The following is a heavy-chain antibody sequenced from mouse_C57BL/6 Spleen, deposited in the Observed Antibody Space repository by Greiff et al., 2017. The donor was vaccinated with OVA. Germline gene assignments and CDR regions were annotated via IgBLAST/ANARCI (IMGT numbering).Heavy chain of an antibody. CDR2: ISSGGSYT. CDR1: GFTFSSYG. Sequence: EVQLQESGGDLVKPGGSLKLSCAASGFTFSSYGMSWVRQTPDKRLEWVATISSGGSYTYYPDSVKGRFTISRDNAKNTLYLQMSSLKSEDTAMYYCARLSTAQATDYWGQGTTLTVSS. CDR3: ARLSTAQATDY. J-gene: IGHJ2*01. V-gene: IGHV5-6*01. D-gene: IGHD3-2*02.